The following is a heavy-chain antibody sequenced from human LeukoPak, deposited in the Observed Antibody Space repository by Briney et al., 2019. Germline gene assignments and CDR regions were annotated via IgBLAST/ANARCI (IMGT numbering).Heavy chain of an antibody. D-gene: IGHD3-22*01. V-gene: IGHV4-59*01. CDR3: ARVLGSSGFYYFDC. CDR1: GVSISSYY. Sequence: SETLSLTCTVSGVSISSYYWGWIRQSPEKGLEWIGYIHYSGSTNYNPSLKSRVTISVDRPKNQFSLKLSPVTAADTAVYYCARVLGSSGFYYFDCWGQGILVTVSS. J-gene: IGHJ4*02. CDR2: IHYSGST.